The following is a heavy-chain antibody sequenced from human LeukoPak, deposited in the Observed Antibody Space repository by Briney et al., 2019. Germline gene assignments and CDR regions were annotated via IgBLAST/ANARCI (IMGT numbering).Heavy chain of an antibody. Sequence: GGSLRLSCAASGFTFSSYAMSWVRQAPGKRLEWVSSISGSGSYIYYADSVKGRFTISRDNAKNSLYLQMNSLRAEDTAVYYCARDRYGDYVVDYWGQGTLVTVSS. CDR2: ISGSGSYI. CDR1: GFTFSSYA. V-gene: IGHV3-21*01. J-gene: IGHJ4*02. D-gene: IGHD4-17*01. CDR3: ARDRYGDYVVDY.